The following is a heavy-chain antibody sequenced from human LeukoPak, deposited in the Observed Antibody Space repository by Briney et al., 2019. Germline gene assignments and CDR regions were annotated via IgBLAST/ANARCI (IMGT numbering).Heavy chain of an antibody. CDR3: ARVVAGDYPWYFDY. V-gene: IGHV4-30-4*01. CDR1: AGSMSSGDYY. J-gene: IGHJ4*02. Sequence: SETLSLTCTVSAGSMSSGDYYWSWIRQPPGKGLEWIGYIYYSGSTYYNPSLKSRVTISVDTSKNQFSLKLSSVTAADTAVYYCARVVAGDYPWYFDYWGQGTLVTVSS. CDR2: IYYSGST. D-gene: IGHD4-17*01.